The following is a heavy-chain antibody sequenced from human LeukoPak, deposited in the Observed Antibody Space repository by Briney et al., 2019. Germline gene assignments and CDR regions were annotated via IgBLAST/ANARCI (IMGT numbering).Heavy chain of an antibody. Sequence: KPSETLSLTCIVSGGSISTSAYYWGWIRQPPGEGLQWIGSIYYSGNTYYNSSLKSRVTISVDTSTSQFSLRLSSVTAADTAVYYCARQPAPTHSHFDYWGQGTLVTVSS. CDR3: ARQPAPTHSHFDY. V-gene: IGHV4-39*01. CDR1: GGSISTSAYY. CDR2: IYYSGNT. J-gene: IGHJ4*02.